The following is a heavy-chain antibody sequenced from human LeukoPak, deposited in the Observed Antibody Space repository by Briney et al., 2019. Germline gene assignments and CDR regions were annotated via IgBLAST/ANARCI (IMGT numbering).Heavy chain of an antibody. CDR3: ARDVDGNLDY. Sequence: GGSLRLSCAASGFSFSNNWMFWVRQAPGKGLEWVATMNQDGRERFYVDSVKGRFTISRDNAKNSLYLQMNSLRAEDTAVYYCARDVDGNLDYWGQGTLVTVSS. J-gene: IGHJ4*02. CDR1: GFSFSNNW. V-gene: IGHV3-7*01. D-gene: IGHD1-14*01. CDR2: MNQDGRER.